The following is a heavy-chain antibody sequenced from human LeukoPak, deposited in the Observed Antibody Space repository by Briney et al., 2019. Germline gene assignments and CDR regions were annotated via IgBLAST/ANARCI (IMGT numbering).Heavy chain of an antibody. CDR1: GFIFSRYS. J-gene: IGHJ4*02. V-gene: IGHV3-23*01. D-gene: IGHD6-13*01. CDR2: ISSSGGST. CDR3: VKAGSSSWYFGPQFDY. Sequence: TGGSLRLFCAASGFIFSRYSMNWVRQATGKGLEWVSYISSSGGSTYYADSVKGRFTISRDNSKNTLYLQMNSLRAEDTAVYYCVKAGSSSWYFGPQFDYWGQGTLVTVSS.